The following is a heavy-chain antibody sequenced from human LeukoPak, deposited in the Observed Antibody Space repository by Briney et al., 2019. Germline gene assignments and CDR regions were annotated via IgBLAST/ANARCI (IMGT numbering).Heavy chain of an antibody. CDR1: GYTFTDYY. Sequence: LGASVKVSCKASGYTFTDYYLHWLRQAPGQGLEWIGWMNPKSGDTHYAQKFQGRVTMTRDTSISTAYLELRSLTSDETAVYYCARTYYYGSGSYSEGASNIWGQGTMVTVSS. D-gene: IGHD3-10*01. CDR2: MNPKSGDT. V-gene: IGHV1-2*03. J-gene: IGHJ3*02. CDR3: ARTYYYGSGSYSEGASNI.